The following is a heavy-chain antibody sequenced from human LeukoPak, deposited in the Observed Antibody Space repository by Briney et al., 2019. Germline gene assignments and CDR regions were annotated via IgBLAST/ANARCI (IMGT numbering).Heavy chain of an antibody. CDR1: GYSFTSYW. D-gene: IGHD6-19*01. Sequence: KFGESLKISCKGSGYSFTSYWIGWVRQMPGKGLEWMGIIYPGDSDTGYSPSFQGQVTISVDKSISTAYLQWSSLKASDTAMYYCARELAVAGTPNFDYWGQGTLVTVS. CDR2: IYPGDSDT. V-gene: IGHV5-51*01. J-gene: IGHJ4*02. CDR3: ARELAVAGTPNFDY.